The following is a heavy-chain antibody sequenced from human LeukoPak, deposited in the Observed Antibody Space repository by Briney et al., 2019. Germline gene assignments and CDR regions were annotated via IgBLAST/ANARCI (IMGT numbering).Heavy chain of an antibody. CDR3: ATATYHYDSSGYGTLGY. J-gene: IGHJ4*02. CDR2: FDPEDGET. Sequence: GASVKVSCKVSGYTLTELSVHWVRQAPGKGLEWMGGFDPEDGETIYAQKFQGRVTMTEDTSTDTAYMELSSLRSEDTAIYYCATATYHYDSSGYGTLGYWGQGTLVTVTS. CDR1: GYTLTELS. V-gene: IGHV1-24*01. D-gene: IGHD3-22*01.